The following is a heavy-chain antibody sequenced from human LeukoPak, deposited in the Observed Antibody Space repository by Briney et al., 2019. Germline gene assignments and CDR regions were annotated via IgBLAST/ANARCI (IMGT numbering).Heavy chain of an antibody. V-gene: IGHV5-51*01. J-gene: IGHJ4*02. D-gene: IGHD3-10*01. CDR3: ARRLTMVRGVLGGPFDY. Sequence: GESLKISCKGSGYSFTSYWIGWVRQMPGKGLEWMGIIHPGDSDTRYSPSFQGQVTISADKSISTAYLQWSSLKASDTAMYYCARRLTMVRGVLGGPFDYWGQGTLVTVSS. CDR2: IHPGDSDT. CDR1: GYSFTSYW.